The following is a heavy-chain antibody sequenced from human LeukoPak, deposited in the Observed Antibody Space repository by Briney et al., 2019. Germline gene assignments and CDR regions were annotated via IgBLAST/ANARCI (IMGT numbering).Heavy chain of an antibody. CDR3: ATPSHDYDGSAYWLGRFDN. D-gene: IGHD3-22*01. Sequence: SVKVSCKASGATFSNYVINWVRQAPGQGLEWMGGFTPIFGTTNYAQKFRGRLTITADDSTSTAYLELSSLRSEDTAIYYCATPSHDYDGSAYWLGRFDNWGQGTLVTVSS. J-gene: IGHJ4*02. V-gene: IGHV1-69*13. CDR1: GATFSNYV. CDR2: FTPIFGTT.